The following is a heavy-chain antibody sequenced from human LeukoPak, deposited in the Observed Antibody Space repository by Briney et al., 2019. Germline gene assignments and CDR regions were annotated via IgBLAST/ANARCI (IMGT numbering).Heavy chain of an antibody. V-gene: IGHV3-23*01. CDR3: AKASIAASPYYFDY. J-gene: IGHJ4*02. CDR2: ISGSGGST. CDR1: GFTFSSYW. Sequence: GGSLRLSCVPSGFTFSSYWMSWVRQAPGKGLEWVSSISGSGGSTYYADSVKGRFTISRDNSKNTLYLQMNSLRAEDTAVYYCAKASIAASPYYFDYWGQGTLVTVSS. D-gene: IGHD6-6*01.